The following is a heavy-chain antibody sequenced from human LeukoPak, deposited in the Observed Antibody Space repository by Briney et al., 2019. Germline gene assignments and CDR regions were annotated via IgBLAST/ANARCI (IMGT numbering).Heavy chain of an antibody. CDR1: GGTFSSYA. CDR3: ARAPAVATAEFDY. Sequence: SVKVSCKASGGTFSSYAISWVRQAPGQGLEWMGRIIPILGIANYAQKFQGRVTITADKSTSTAYMELSSRRSEDTAVYYCARAPAVATAEFDYWGQGTLVTVSS. J-gene: IGHJ4*02. D-gene: IGHD5-12*01. CDR2: IIPILGIA. V-gene: IGHV1-69*04.